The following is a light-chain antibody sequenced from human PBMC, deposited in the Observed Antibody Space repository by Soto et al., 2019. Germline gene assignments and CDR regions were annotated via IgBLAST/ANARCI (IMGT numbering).Light chain of an antibody. CDR1: QNIRNN. CDR3: QQYNNWPPWT. J-gene: IGKJ1*01. V-gene: IGKV3-15*01. Sequence: EVVMTQSPASLSVSPGERVTLSCRASQNIRNNLAWYQQKPGQSPRLLISGASTREAGVPGRFSGSGSGTEFTRIISSLQSEDFAIYYCQQYNNWPPWTFGQGTKV. CDR2: GAS.